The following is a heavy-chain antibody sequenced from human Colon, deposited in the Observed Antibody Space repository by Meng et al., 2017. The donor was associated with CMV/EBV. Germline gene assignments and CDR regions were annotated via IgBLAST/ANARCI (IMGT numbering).Heavy chain of an antibody. Sequence: LSCAVSGFTFSNYWMYWVRQTPGKGLVCVARIKTDGSTTEYADSVKSRFTISRDNGRNTLYLQMNSLRGEDTAVYFCVSGLVGTRNYWAQGTLVTVSS. J-gene: IGHJ4*02. CDR3: VSGLVGTRNY. V-gene: IGHV3-74*03. D-gene: IGHD1-14*01. CDR2: IKTDGSTT. CDR1: GFTFSNYW.